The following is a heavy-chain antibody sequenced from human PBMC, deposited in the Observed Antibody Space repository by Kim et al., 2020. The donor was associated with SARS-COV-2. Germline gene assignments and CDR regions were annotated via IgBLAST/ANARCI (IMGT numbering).Heavy chain of an antibody. J-gene: IGHJ5*02. CDR3: ASLITMVRGVPIGEFDP. D-gene: IGHD3-10*01. Sequence: LKSRVTISVDTSKNQFSLKLSSVTAADTAVYYCASLITMVRGVPIGEFDPWGQGTLVTVSS. V-gene: IGHV4-39*01.